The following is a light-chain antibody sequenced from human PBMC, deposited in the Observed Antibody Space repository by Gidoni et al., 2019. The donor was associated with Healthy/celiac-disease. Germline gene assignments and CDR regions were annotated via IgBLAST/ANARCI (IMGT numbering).Light chain of an antibody. CDR2: DAS. CDR1: QTISTY. V-gene: IGKV1-39*01. J-gene: IGKJ5*01. Sequence: DIRVTQSPSSLSASVGDRVTITCRASQTISTYLNWYQQKPGKAPKLLIYDASSLQSGVPSRFSGSASGTDFTLTISSLQPEDFATYYCQQGFSPPITFGQGTRLEIK. CDR3: QQGFSPPIT.